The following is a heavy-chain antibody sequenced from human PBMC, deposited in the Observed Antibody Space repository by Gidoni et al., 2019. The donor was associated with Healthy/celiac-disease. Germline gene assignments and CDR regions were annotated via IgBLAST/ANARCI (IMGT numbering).Heavy chain of an antibody. J-gene: IGHJ4*02. V-gene: IGHV3-30*18. CDR2: ISYDGSNK. Sequence: QVQLVESGGGVVQPGRSLRLACAASGFTFSSYGMPWVRPAPGKGLEWVAVISYDGSNKYYADSVKGLFTISRDNSKNTLYLQMNSLIAEDTAVYYCAKGGSGSYWGQGTLVTVSS. D-gene: IGHD1-26*01. CDR1: GFTFSSYG. CDR3: AKGGSGSY.